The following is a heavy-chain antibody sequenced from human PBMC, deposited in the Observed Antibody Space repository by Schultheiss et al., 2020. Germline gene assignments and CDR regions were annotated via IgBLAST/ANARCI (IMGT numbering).Heavy chain of an antibody. CDR1: GGTFSSYA. Sequence: SVKVSCKASGGTFSSYAISWVRQAPGQGLEWMGGIIPIFGTANYAQKFQGRVTITADESTSTAYMELSSLRSEDTAVYYCARGIYSSSALWFDPWGQGAPVTVSS. V-gene: IGHV1-69*13. CDR2: IIPIFGTA. CDR3: ARGIYSSSALWFDP. J-gene: IGHJ5*02. D-gene: IGHD6-6*01.